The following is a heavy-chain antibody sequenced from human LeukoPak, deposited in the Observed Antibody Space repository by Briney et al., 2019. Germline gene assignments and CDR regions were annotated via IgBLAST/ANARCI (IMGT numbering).Heavy chain of an antibody. CDR1: GFTFSNYG. CDR3: ARSTYSGSSYYFDY. V-gene: IGHV3-33*01. D-gene: IGHD6-13*01. J-gene: IGHJ4*02. CDR2: IWSGGINK. Sequence: PGRSLRLSCAASGFTFSNYGIHWVRQAPGKGLEWVAVIWSGGINKYYVDSVKGRFTISRDNSKNTLYLQMNSLRADDTAVYCARSTYSGSSYYFDYWGQGSLVTVSS.